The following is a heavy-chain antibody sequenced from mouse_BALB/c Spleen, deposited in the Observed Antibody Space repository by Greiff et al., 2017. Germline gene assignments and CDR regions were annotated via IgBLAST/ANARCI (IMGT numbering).Heavy chain of an antibody. CDR3: ARSLHGDYEAMDY. J-gene: IGHJ4*01. CDR2: IYPGNGDT. V-gene: IGHV1-12*01. CDR1: GYTFTSYN. Sequence: QVQLQHPGAELVKPGASVKMSCKASGYTFTSYNMHWVKQIPGQGLEWIGAIYPGNGDTSYNQKFKGKATLTADKTSSTAYMQLSSVTSEDSAVDCGARSLHGDYEAMDYWGQGTSVTVSA.